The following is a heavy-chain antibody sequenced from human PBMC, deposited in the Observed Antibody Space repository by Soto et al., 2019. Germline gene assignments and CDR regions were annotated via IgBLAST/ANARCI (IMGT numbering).Heavy chain of an antibody. Sequence: PGGSLRLSCEVSGVSVSSNYISWVRHAPGKGLEWVSVLFSGGSTYYADSVQGRFTISRDTSKSTVYLQMHSLTAEDTAVYYCTRDQSIVGATGGAYFYYGMDVWGQGTTVTVSS. CDR1: GVSVSSNY. J-gene: IGHJ6*02. CDR3: TRDQSIVGATGGAYFYYGMDV. CDR2: LFSGGST. V-gene: IGHV3-53*01. D-gene: IGHD1-26*01.